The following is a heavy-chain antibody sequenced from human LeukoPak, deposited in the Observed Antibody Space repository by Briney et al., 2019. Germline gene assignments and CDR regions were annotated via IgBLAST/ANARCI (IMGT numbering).Heavy chain of an antibody. V-gene: IGHV4-34*01. D-gene: IGHD2-21*02. CDR1: GGSFSVYY. CDR3: ARVYCGGDCPFGY. Sequence: SETLSLTCAFYGGSFSVYYWSWIRQPPGKGLEWIGEINHSGSTNYNPSLKSRVTISVDTSKNQFSLKLSSVTAADTAVYYCARVYCGGDCPFGYWGQGTLVTVSS. CDR2: INHSGST. J-gene: IGHJ4*02.